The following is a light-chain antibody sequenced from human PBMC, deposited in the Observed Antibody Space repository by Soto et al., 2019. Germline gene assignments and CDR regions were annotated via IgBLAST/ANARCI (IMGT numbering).Light chain of an antibody. CDR1: QGVRNW. V-gene: IGKV1-12*01. CDR3: QQAYSFPYT. J-gene: IGKJ2*01. Sequence: DIQMTQSPSSVSASVGDRVTITCRASQGVRNWLAWYQQKPGEAPKLLIYAASTLRCGVPSRFRGSGSGTDFTFTITSLQPEDFATFYCQQAYSFPYTFGQGTKLEIK. CDR2: AAS.